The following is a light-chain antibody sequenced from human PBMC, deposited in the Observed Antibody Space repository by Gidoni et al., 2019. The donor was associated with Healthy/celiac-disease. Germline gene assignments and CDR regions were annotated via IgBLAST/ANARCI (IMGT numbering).Light chain of an antibody. CDR2: KAS. CDR3: QQYNSLGGT. CDR1: QSISSW. Sequence: DIQMTQSPSTLSASVGDRVTITCRASQSISSWLAWYQQKPGKAPKLLIYKASSLESGGPSRFSGSGAGKEFTLTISSRQPDDFATYYCQQYNSLGGTFGQGTKVEIK. V-gene: IGKV1-5*03. J-gene: IGKJ1*01.